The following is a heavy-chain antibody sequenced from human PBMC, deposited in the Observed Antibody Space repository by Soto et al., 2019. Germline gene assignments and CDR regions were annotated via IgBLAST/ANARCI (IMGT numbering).Heavy chain of an antibody. V-gene: IGHV1-18*01. Sequence: ASVKVSCKASGYTFTSYGISWVRQAPGQGLEWMGWISAYNGNTNYAQKLQGRVTMTTDTSTSTAYMELRSLRSDDTAVYYCARDPGYYDSXGYYSTAYYYYYYGMDVWGRGTTVTVSS. J-gene: IGHJ6*02. CDR1: GYTFTSYG. D-gene: IGHD3-22*01. CDR3: ARDPGYYDSXGYYSTAYYYYYYGMDV. CDR2: ISAYNGNT.